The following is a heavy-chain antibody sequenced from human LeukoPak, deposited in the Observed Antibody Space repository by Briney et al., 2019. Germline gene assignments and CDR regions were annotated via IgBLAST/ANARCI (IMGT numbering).Heavy chain of an antibody. CDR1: GFTFSSYA. CDR2: ISYDGSNK. CDR3: ARGFGEFPGYYYYMDV. J-gene: IGHJ6*03. Sequence: GRSLRLSCAASGFTFSSYAMHWVRQAPGKGLEWVAVISYDGSNKYYADSVKGRFTISRDNSKNTLYLQMNSLRAEDTAVYYCARGFGEFPGYYYYMDVWGKGTTVTVSS. V-gene: IGHV3-30-3*01. D-gene: IGHD3-10*01.